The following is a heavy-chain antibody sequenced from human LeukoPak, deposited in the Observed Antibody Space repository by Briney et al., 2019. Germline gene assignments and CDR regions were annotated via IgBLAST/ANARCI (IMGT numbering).Heavy chain of an antibody. J-gene: IGHJ6*02. V-gene: IGHV1-46*01. CDR1: GYTFSSYY. D-gene: IGHD3-3*01. CDR3: ARDPSYYDFWSGPVEITMDV. CDR2: INPSGGSA. Sequence: APVKVSCKASGYTFSSYYVHWVRQAPGQGLEWMAIINPSGGSAYYAQKFRGRVTMTRDTSTSTVYMELSSLRSEDTAVYYCARDPSYYDFWSGPVEITMDVWGQGTTVTVSS.